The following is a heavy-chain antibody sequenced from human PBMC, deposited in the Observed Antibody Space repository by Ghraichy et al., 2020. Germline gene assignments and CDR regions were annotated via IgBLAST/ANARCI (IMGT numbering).Heavy chain of an antibody. J-gene: IGHJ5*02. CDR2: IYYSGST. CDR1: GGSISSYY. Sequence: SETLSLTCTVSGGSISSYYWSWIRQPPGKGLEWIGYIYYSGSTNYNPSLKSRVTISVDTSKNQFSLKLSSVTAADTAVYYCARVSGRMVFGVVRERTFDPWGQGTLVTVSS. V-gene: IGHV4-59*01. CDR3: ARVSGRMVFGVVRERTFDP. D-gene: IGHD3-3*01.